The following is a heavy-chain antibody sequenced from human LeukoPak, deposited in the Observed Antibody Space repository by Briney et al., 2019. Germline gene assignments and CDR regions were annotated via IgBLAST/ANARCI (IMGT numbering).Heavy chain of an antibody. CDR1: GFTFGTYA. V-gene: IGHV3-23*01. CDR3: AKSERITVAGIDY. D-gene: IGHD6-19*01. CDR2: ISGSGGST. J-gene: IGHJ4*02. Sequence: GGSLRLSCAASGFTFGTYALSWVRQAPGKGLEWVSAISGSGGSTYYADSVKGRFTLSRDNSKNTLYLQLNSLRAEDTAVYYCAKSERITVAGIDYWGQGTLVTVSS.